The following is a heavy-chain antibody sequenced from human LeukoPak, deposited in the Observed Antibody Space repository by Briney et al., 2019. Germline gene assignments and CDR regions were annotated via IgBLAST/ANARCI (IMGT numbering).Heavy chain of an antibody. J-gene: IGHJ4*02. CDR2: ISYDAKYK. Sequence: GGSLRLSCAASGFTFSNYAMHWVRQAPGKGLEWVAVISYDAKYKYYADSLKGRFTISRDNSNNTLYLQMNSLGSEDTAVHYCARGRVVPATRLDYWGRGTLVTVSS. V-gene: IGHV3-30*04. D-gene: IGHD2-15*01. CDR3: ARGRVVPATRLDY. CDR1: GFTFSNYA.